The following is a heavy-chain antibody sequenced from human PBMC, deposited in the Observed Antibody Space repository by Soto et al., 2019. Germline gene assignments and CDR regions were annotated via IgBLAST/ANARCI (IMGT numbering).Heavy chain of an antibody. J-gene: IGHJ6*02. CDR2: IDPSDSYT. Sequence: GESLKISCKGSGYSFTNYWISWVRQMPGKGLERMGRIDPSDSYTNYSPSFQGHVTISADKSISTAYLQWNSLKASDTAMYYCARPLRGYSYGFYGMDVWGQGTTVTVSS. V-gene: IGHV5-10-1*01. D-gene: IGHD5-18*01. CDR1: GYSFTNYW. CDR3: ARPLRGYSYGFYGMDV.